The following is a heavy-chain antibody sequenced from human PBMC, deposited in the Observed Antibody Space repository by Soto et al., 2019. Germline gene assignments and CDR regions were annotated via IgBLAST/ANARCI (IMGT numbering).Heavy chain of an antibody. CDR2: IKSKTDGGTT. Sequence: PGGSLRLSCAASGFTFSNAWMSWVRQAPGKGLEWVGRIKSKTDGGTTDYAAPVKGRFTISRDDSKNKLYLQMKSLKTEDTAVYYCTTDLNHILVVVPLKKAYWGQAT. J-gene: IGHJ4*02. CDR1: GFTFSNAW. CDR3: TTDLNHILVVVPLKKAY. V-gene: IGHV3-15*01. D-gene: IGHD2-15*01.